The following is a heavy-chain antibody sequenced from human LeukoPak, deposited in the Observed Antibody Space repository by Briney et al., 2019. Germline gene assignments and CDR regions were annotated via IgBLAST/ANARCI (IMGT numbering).Heavy chain of an antibody. CDR2: IRSKAYGGTT. J-gene: IGHJ4*02. V-gene: IGHV3-49*04. CDR1: GFTFGDYA. Sequence: GGSLRLSCTASGFTFGDYAMSWVRQAPGKGLEWVGFIRSKAYGGTTEYAASVKGRFTISRDDSKSIAYLQMNSLKTEDTAVYYCTSWVDFWSGYYLHRFDYWGQGTLVTVSP. D-gene: IGHD3-3*01. CDR3: TSWVDFWSGYYLHRFDY.